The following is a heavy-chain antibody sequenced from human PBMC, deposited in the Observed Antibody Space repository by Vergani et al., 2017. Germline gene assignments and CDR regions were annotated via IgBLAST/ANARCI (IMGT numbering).Heavy chain of an antibody. CDR2: ISWNSGSI. V-gene: IGHV3-9*01. J-gene: IGHJ4*02. D-gene: IGHD2-15*01. CDR1: GFTFDDYA. CDR3: AKASGGRVAPLIF. Sequence: EVQLVESGGGLVQPGRSLRLSCAASGFTFDDYAMHWVRQAPGKGLEWVSGISWNSGSIGYADSVKGRFTISRDNAKNSLYLQMNSLRAEDTALYYCAKASGGRVAPLIFWGQGTLVTVSS.